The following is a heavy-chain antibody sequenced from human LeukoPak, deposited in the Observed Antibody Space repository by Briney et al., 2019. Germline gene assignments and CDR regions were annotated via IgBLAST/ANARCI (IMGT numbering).Heavy chain of an antibody. CDR3: ARGNSGHCTGATCYALDY. J-gene: IGHJ4*02. V-gene: IGHV3-53*01. Sequence: GGSLRLSCAVSGFTVSSNYMSWVRQAPGKGLAWVSTIDYSAKTTYYADSVKGRFTISRDNSKNTLYLQMTSLRAEDTAVYYCARGNSGHCTGATCYALDYWGQGTLVTVSS. CDR1: GFTVSSNY. D-gene: IGHD2-2*01. CDR2: IDYSAKTT.